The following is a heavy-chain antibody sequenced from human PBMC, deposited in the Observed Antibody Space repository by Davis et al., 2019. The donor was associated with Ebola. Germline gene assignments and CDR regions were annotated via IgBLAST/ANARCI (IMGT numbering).Heavy chain of an antibody. D-gene: IGHD1-26*01. CDR3: AKLLRDSIWDYFDY. J-gene: IGHJ4*02. Sequence: PGGSLRLSCAASGFTFSNYAMSWVRQAPGKGLEWVSTINGSGLSTYYADSVKGRFTISRDNSKNTLYLQMNSLRAEDPALYYCAKLLRDSIWDYFDYWGQETLVTVSS. CDR2: INGSGLST. V-gene: IGHV3-23*01. CDR1: GFTFSNYA.